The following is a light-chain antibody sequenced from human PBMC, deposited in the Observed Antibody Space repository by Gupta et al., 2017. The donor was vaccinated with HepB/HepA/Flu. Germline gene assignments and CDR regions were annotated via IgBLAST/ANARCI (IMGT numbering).Light chain of an antibody. J-gene: IGLJ2*01. Sequence: QSALTQPASVSGSPGQSLTISCTGTSSDVGGYNYVSWYHQHPGKAPKLMIYAVTDRPSGVSSRFSGSKSGHTASLTISGLHAEDEADYYCSSYISSSTYVVFGGGTKVTVL. CDR1: SSDVGGYNY. V-gene: IGLV2-14*01. CDR2: AVT. CDR3: SSYISSSTYVV.